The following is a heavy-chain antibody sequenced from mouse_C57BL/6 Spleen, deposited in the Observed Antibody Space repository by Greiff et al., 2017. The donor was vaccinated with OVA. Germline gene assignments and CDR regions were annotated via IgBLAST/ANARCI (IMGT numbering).Heavy chain of an antibody. Sequence: VQLQQPGAELVKPGASVKVSCKASGYTFTSYWMHWVKQRPGKGLEWIGRIHPSDSDTNYNQKFTGKATLTVDKSSSTAYMQLSSLTSEDSAVYYCAIDPLEDGSGFAYWGQGTLVTVSA. CDR3: AIDPLEDGSGFAY. J-gene: IGHJ3*01. V-gene: IGHV1-74*01. CDR2: IHPSDSDT. CDR1: GYTFTSYW. D-gene: IGHD2-3*01.